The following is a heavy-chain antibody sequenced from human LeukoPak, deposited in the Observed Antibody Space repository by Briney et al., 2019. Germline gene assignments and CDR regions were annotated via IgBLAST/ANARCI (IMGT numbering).Heavy chain of an antibody. CDR3: TRRLDD. CDR1: EFTVSRSY. J-gene: IGHJ4*02. V-gene: IGHV3-7*01. Sequence: GGSLRLSCAATEFTVSRSYMTWVRQAPGKGLEWVANIKHDESEKNYLDSVKGRFTISRDNAQNSLYLQMNGLRVEDTAVYYCTRRLDDWGQGTLVTVSS. D-gene: IGHD3-16*01. CDR2: IKHDESEK.